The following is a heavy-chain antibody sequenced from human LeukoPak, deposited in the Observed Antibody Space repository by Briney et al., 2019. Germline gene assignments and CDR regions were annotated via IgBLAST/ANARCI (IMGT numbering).Heavy chain of an antibody. CDR2: IKQDEGEK. Sequence: GGSLRLSCAASGFTFSSYWMTWVRQAPGKGLEWVANIKQDEGEKYYVDSVKGRFTISRDNAKNSLYLQINSLRAEDTAVYYCARGSTYYDSSGQVPFDYWGQGTLVTVSS. V-gene: IGHV3-7*03. D-gene: IGHD3-22*01. CDR3: ARGSTYYDSSGQVPFDY. J-gene: IGHJ4*02. CDR1: GFTFSSYW.